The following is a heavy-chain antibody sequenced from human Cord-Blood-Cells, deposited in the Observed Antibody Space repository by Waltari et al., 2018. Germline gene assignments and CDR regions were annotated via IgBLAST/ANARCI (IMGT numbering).Heavy chain of an antibody. J-gene: IGHJ4*02. CDR3: ARDSSYCSSTSCFDY. CDR1: GGSFSGYY. Sequence: QVQLQQWGAGLLKPSETLSLTCAVYGGSFSGYYWSWIRQPPGKGLEWIGEINHSGSTNDNPSRKSRVTRSVDTSKNQFSLKLSSVTAADTAVYYCARDSSYCSSTSCFDYWGQGTLVTVSS. V-gene: IGHV4-34*01. D-gene: IGHD2-2*01. CDR2: INHSGST.